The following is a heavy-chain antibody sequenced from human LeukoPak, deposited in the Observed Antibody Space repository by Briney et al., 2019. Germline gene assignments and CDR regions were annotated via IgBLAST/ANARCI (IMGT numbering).Heavy chain of an antibody. CDR1: GYSISSGCY. Sequence: SETLSLTCTVSGYSISSGCYWGWIRQPPGKGLEWIGSIYHSGSTYYNPSLKSRVTISVDTSKNQFSLKLSSVTAADTAVYYCAREAYDSSGYGAFDIWGQGTMVTVSS. V-gene: IGHV4-38-2*02. CDR3: AREAYDSSGYGAFDI. D-gene: IGHD3-22*01. CDR2: IYHSGST. J-gene: IGHJ3*02.